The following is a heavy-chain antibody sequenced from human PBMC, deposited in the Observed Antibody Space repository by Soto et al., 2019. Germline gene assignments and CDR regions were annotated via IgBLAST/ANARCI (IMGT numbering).Heavy chain of an antibody. V-gene: IGHV3-30-3*01. Sequence: QVQLVESGGGVVQPGRSLRLSCAASGFTFSSYAMHWVRQAPGKGLEWVAVISYDGSNKYYADSVKGRFTISRDNSKNTLYLQMNSLRAEDTAVYYCARYQSWPHNPDYFDYWGQGTLVTVSS. D-gene: IGHD1-1*01. J-gene: IGHJ4*02. CDR3: ARYQSWPHNPDYFDY. CDR1: GFTFSSYA. CDR2: ISYDGSNK.